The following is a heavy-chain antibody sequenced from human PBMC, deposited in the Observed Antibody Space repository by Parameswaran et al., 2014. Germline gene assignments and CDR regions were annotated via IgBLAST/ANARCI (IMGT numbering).Heavy chain of an antibody. J-gene: IGHJ5*02. CDR1: GGSISSSRLL. D-gene: IGHD2-8*02. V-gene: IGHV4-39*01. Sequence: GSLRLSCAVSGGSISSSRLLLGAGIRQPPGKGLEWIGSIYYSGSTYYNPSLKSRVTISVDTSKNQFSLNLSSVTAADTAVYYCARTGGVNWFDPVGPGNPGHRLL. CDR3: ARTGGVNWFDP. CDR2: IYYSGST.